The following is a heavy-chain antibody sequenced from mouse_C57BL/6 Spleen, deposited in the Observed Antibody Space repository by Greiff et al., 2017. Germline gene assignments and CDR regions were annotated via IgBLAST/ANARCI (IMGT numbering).Heavy chain of an antibody. CDR1: GYTFTSYT. CDR3: ARDSLTGSMDY. J-gene: IGHJ4*01. CDR2: INPSSGYT. D-gene: IGHD4-1*01. V-gene: IGHV1-4*01. Sequence: QVQLQQSGAELARPGASVKMSCKASGYTFTSYTMHWVKQRPGQGLEWIGYINPSSGYTKYNQKFKDKATLTADKSSSTAYMQLSSLTSEDSAVYYCARDSLTGSMDYWGQGTSVTVSS.